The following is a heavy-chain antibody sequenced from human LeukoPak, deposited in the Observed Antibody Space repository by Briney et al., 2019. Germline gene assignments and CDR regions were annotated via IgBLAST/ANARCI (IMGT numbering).Heavy chain of an antibody. J-gene: IGHJ5*02. CDR1: GGSISSSSYY. V-gene: IGHV4-39*01. CDR3: ARHFMGQVLLWFGQNWFDP. CDR2: IYYSGST. D-gene: IGHD3-10*01. Sequence: SETLSLTCTVSGGSISSSSYYWGWIRQPPGKGLEWIGSIYYSGSTYYNPSLKSRVTISVDTSKNQFSLKLSSVTAADTAVCYRARHFMGQVLLWFGQNWFDPWGQGTLVTVSS.